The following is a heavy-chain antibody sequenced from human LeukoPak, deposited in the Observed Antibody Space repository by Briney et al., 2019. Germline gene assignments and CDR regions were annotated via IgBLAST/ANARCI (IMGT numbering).Heavy chain of an antibody. CDR1: GASISSYY. CDR2: IYYSGNT. Sequence: PSETLSLTCTVSGASISSYYWNWIRHPPGKGLEWMRYIYYSGNTNYNPSLKRRVTISVGPSKNRCSLKVTSVTAADTAVYYCARFRSFVSDIWGQGTMVTVSS. D-gene: IGHD3-16*01. CDR3: ARFRSFVSDI. J-gene: IGHJ3*02. V-gene: IGHV4-59*12.